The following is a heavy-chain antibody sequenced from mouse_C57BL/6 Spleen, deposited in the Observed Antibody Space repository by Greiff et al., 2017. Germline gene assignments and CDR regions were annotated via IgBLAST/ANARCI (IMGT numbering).Heavy chain of an antibody. CDR2: ISYSGST. V-gene: IGHV3-1*01. CDR3: ARARDSNYGGYFDV. J-gene: IGHJ1*03. CDR1: GYSITSGYD. D-gene: IGHD2-5*01. Sequence: VQLQQSGPGMVKPSQSLSLTCTVTGYSITSGYDWHWIRHFPGNKLEWMGYISYSGSTNYNPSLKSRISITHDTSKNHFFLKLNSVTTEDTATYYCARARDSNYGGYFDVWGTGTTVTVSS.